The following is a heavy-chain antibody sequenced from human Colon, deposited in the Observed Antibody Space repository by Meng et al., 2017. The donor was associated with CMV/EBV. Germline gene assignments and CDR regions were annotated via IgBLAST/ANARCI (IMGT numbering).Heavy chain of an antibody. CDR1: GGSIISSYDY. J-gene: IGHJ4*02. V-gene: IGHV4-39*01. CDR2: IYYSGST. Sequence: GSLRLSCTVSGGSIISSYDYWGWIRQPPGKGLEWIGSIYYSGSTYYNPSLKSRVTISVDTSKNQFSLKLSSVTAADTAVYYCARHILYSYYFDYWGQGTLVTVSS. CDR3: ARHILYSYYFDY. D-gene: IGHD2-21*01.